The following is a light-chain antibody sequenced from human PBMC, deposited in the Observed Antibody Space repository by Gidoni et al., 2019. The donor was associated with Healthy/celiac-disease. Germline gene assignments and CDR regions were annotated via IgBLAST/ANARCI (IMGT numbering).Light chain of an antibody. V-gene: IGKV1-39*01. CDR1: QSLRSY. Sequence: THMTQSPSSLSASVGDRVTISCRASQSLRSYLNWYLPRPGKAPKLLIYAASSVRSGVPSRFSGSGSGTEFTLTISGLQTENFATYYCQQSYSTPRTFGQGTKLEIK. CDR3: QQSYSTPRT. CDR2: AAS. J-gene: IGKJ2*01.